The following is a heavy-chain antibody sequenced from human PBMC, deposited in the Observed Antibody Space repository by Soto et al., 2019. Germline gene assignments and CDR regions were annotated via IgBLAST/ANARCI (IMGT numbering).Heavy chain of an antibody. D-gene: IGHD1-26*01. Sequence: PQASVKVSCKASGGTFSSYAISWVRQAPGQGLEWMGGIIPILGTANYAQKFQGRVTITADESTSTAYMELSSLRSEDTAVYYCASSIVGARWPFDYWGQGTLVTVSS. CDR3: ASSIVGARWPFDY. J-gene: IGHJ4*02. CDR2: IIPILGTA. V-gene: IGHV1-69*13. CDR1: GGTFSSYA.